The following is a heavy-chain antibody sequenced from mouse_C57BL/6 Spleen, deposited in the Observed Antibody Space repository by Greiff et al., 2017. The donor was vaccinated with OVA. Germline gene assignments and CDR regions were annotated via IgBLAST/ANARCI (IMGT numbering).Heavy chain of an antibody. CDR3: ARSRGILDY. Sequence: QVQLQQPEAELVMPGASVKLSCKASGYTFTSYWMHWVKQRPGQGLEWIGEIDPSDSYTNYNQKFKGKSTLTVDKSSSTAYMQLSSLTSEDSAVYYCARSRGILDYWGQGTTLTVSS. V-gene: IGHV1-69*01. CDR1: GYTFTSYW. CDR2: IDPSDSYT. J-gene: IGHJ2*01.